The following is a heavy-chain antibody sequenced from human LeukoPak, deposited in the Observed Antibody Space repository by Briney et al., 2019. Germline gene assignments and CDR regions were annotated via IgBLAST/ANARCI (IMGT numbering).Heavy chain of an antibody. D-gene: IGHD6-19*01. V-gene: IGHV3-23*01. Sequence: PGGSLRLSCAASGFTFSSYAMSWVRQAPGKGLEWVSAIRDSGSSTHYADSVKGRFTTSRDNSKNTLFLQMNSLRAEDTAVYYCAKPGDPGYSSGWSSFDYWGQGTLVTVSS. J-gene: IGHJ4*02. CDR1: GFTFSSYA. CDR3: AKPGDPGYSSGWSSFDY. CDR2: IRDSGSST.